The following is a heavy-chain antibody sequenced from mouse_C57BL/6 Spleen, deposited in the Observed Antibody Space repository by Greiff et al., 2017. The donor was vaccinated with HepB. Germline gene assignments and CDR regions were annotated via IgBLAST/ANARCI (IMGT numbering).Heavy chain of an antibody. D-gene: IGHD1-1*01. CDR3: ARDRGDYGEFNYAMDY. CDR2: ISDGGSYT. CDR1: GFTFSSYA. J-gene: IGHJ4*01. Sequence: EVQLMESGGGLVKPGGSLKLSCAASGFTFSSYAMSWVRQTPEKRLEWVATISDGGSYTYYPDNVKGRFTISRDNAKNNLYLQMSHLKSEDTAMYYCARDRGDYGEFNYAMDYWGQGTSVTVSS. V-gene: IGHV5-4*01.